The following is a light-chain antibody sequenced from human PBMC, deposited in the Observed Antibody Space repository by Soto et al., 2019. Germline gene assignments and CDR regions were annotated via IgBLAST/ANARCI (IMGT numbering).Light chain of an antibody. V-gene: IGKV1-5*03. CDR3: QQYDSYQGK. CDR1: QRVSRK. Sequence: DIQMTQSPSTPSASVGDRVTITCRARQRVSRKLAWYQQKVGKAPKLLIYMASSLESAVPTRFSGSGSGTEFTLTISSLQPDDFATYYCQQYDSYQGKFGQGTKVDIK. CDR2: MAS. J-gene: IGKJ1*01.